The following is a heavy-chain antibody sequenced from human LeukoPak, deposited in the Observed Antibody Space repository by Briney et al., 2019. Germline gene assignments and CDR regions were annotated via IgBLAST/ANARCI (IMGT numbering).Heavy chain of an antibody. Sequence: SETLSLTCTVSGGSISSSSYYWGWIRQPPGKGLEWIGSIYYSGSTYYNPSLKSRVTISVDTSKNQFSLKLSSVTAADTAVYYCARSEWSGQESDAFDIWGQGTMVTVSS. D-gene: IGHD3-3*01. V-gene: IGHV4-39*01. CDR1: GGSISSSSYY. CDR2: IYYSGST. CDR3: ARSEWSGQESDAFDI. J-gene: IGHJ3*02.